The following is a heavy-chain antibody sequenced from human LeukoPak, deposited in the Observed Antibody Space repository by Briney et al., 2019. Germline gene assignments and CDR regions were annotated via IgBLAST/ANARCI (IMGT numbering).Heavy chain of an antibody. D-gene: IGHD3-16*02. Sequence: PGGSLRLSCAASGFTFSSYGMHWVRQAPGKGLEWVAVIWYDGSNKYYADSVKCRFTISRDNSKNTLYLQMNSLRAEDTAVYYCAKEAYDYVWGSYLFDYWGQGTLVTVSS. J-gene: IGHJ4*02. CDR3: AKEAYDYVWGSYLFDY. CDR1: GFTFSSYG. CDR2: IWYDGSNK. V-gene: IGHV3-33*06.